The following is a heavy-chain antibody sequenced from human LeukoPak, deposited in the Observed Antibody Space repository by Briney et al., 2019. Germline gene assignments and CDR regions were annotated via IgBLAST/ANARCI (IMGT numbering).Heavy chain of an antibody. CDR2: ISSSSSYT. D-gene: IGHD1-7*01. CDR1: GFTFSSYE. J-gene: IGHJ3*02. CDR3: ARALTGTKRSGAFDI. Sequence: SGGSLRLSCAASGFTFSSYEMNWVRQAPGKGLEWVSYISSSSSYTNYADSVKGRSTISRDNAKNSLYLQMNSLRAEDTAVYYCARALTGTKRSGAFDIWGQGTMVTVSS. V-gene: IGHV3-21*05.